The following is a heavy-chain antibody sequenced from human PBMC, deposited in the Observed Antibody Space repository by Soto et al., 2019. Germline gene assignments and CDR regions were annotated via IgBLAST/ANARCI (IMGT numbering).Heavy chain of an antibody. V-gene: IGHV4-4*02. CDR1: GGSISSSNW. Sequence: PSETLSLTCAVSGGSISSSNWWSWVRQPPGKGLEWNGEIYHSGSTNYNPSLKSRVTISVDKSKNQFSLKLSSVTAADTAVYYCAREGFLEWLPRDGMDVPGQGTTVT. J-gene: IGHJ6*02. CDR3: AREGFLEWLPRDGMDV. CDR2: IYHSGST. D-gene: IGHD3-3*01.